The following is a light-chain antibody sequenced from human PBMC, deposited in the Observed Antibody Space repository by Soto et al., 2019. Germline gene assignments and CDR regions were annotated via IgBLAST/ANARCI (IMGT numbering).Light chain of an antibody. J-gene: IGKJ3*01. CDR3: LQHNTYPFT. CDR1: QDISSH. V-gene: IGKV1-17*01. CDR2: AAS. Sequence: DIQMTQSPSSLSASVGDRVTITCRASQDISSHLGWFQQKPGKAPKCLIYAASTLESGVPSRFSGSRSGTEFTLTISSLQPEDFATYYCLQHNTYPFTFGPGTKVDIK.